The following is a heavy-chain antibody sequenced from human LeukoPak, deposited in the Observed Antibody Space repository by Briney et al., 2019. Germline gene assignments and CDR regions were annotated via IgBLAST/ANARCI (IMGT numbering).Heavy chain of an antibody. CDR3: ARDLRGYSYGPTD. CDR1: GFTFSSYG. CDR2: ISSSGSTI. Sequence: PGGSLRLSCAASGFTFSSYGMHWVRQAPGKGLEWVSYISSSGSTIYYADSVKGRFTISRDNAKNSLYLQMNSLRAEDTAVYYCARDLRGYSYGPTDWGQGTLVTVSS. J-gene: IGHJ4*02. V-gene: IGHV3-48*04. D-gene: IGHD5-18*01.